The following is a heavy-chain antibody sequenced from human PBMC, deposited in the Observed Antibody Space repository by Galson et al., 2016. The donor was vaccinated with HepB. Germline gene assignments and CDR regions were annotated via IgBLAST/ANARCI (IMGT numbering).Heavy chain of an antibody. J-gene: IGHJ3*02. V-gene: IGHV5-51*03. CDR3: AREGLRGRALDI. CDR1: GYTFTKYW. CDR2: IYPGDSDT. Sequence: QSGAEVKKPGESLKISCKGSGYTFTKYWIGWVRQRPGRGLEWMGIIYPGDSDTKYSPSFQGQVTISADESISTAYLQLSSLKASDTAIYYCAREGLRGRALDIWGQGAMVTVSS. D-gene: IGHD4-17*01.